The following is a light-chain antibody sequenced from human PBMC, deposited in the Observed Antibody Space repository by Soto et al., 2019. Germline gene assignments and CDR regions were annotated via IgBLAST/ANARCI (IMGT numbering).Light chain of an antibody. CDR3: QQYGSSGT. V-gene: IGKV3-20*01. Sequence: EIVLRQSPGTLSLSPGERATLSCRASQNVSSNLAWYQQKPGQAPRLLIYGAFNRATGIPARFSGSGSGTDFTLTISRLEPEDFAVYYCQQYGSSGTFGQGTKVDIK. J-gene: IGKJ1*01. CDR2: GAF. CDR1: QNVSSN.